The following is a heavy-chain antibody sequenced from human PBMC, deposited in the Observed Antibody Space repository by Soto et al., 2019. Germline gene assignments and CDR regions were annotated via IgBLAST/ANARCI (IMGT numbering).Heavy chain of an antibody. J-gene: IGHJ4*02. D-gene: IGHD3-10*01. CDR3: ARERFGELLGRYFDY. CDR2: INPSGGST. CDR1: GYTFTSYY. V-gene: IGHV1-46*01. Sequence: QVQLVQSGAEVKKPGASVKVSCKASGYTFTSYYMHWVRQAPGQGLEWMGIINPSGGSTSYAQKFQGRVTMTRDTSTSTVYMELSSLRSEDTAVYYCARERFGELLGRYFDYWGQGTLVTVSS.